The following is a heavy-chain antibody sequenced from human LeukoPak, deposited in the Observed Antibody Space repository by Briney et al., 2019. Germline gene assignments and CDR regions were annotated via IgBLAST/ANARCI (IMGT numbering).Heavy chain of an antibody. Sequence: AETLSLTCTVSGGSISSYYWSWIRQPPGKGLEWVGYIYYSGSTNYNPSLKGRVSISLDTSKNQFSLKLSSVTAADTAVYSCGRSFDSSGYYDYWGQGTLLTVPS. J-gene: IGHJ4*02. V-gene: IGHV4-59*01. D-gene: IGHD3-22*01. CDR3: GRSFDSSGYYDY. CDR2: IYYSGST. CDR1: GGSISSYY.